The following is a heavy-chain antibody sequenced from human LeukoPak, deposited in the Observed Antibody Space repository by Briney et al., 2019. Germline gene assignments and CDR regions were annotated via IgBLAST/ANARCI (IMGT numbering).Heavy chain of an antibody. CDR1: GFILNNYA. V-gene: IGHV3-23*01. Sequence: GGSLRLSCAASGFILNNYAMNWARQATGKGLEWVSAISASGGTTYNSDSVKGRLTISRDSAKNTLYLQINSLRAEDSAVYYCAKASSSWYSDFDYWGRGTLVTVSS. D-gene: IGHD6-13*01. CDR2: ISASGGTT. CDR3: AKASSSWYSDFDY. J-gene: IGHJ4*02.